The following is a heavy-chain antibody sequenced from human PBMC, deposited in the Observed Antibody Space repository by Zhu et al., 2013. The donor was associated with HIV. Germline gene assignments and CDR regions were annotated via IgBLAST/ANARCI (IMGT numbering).Heavy chain of an antibody. Sequence: HVQLVQSGADVKKPGASVKVSCKASGYTFTDYYLHWIRQAPGQEPECMGWINPYSGDTTYAQRFKGRVSMTRDTSISTAYMELSRLRSDDTAVYYCARCPDDSGYFDPWGQGTLVTVSS. CDR2: INPYSGDT. CDR3: ARCPDDSGYFDP. V-gene: IGHV1-2*02. CDR1: GYTFTDYY. D-gene: IGHD5-12*01. J-gene: IGHJ5*02.